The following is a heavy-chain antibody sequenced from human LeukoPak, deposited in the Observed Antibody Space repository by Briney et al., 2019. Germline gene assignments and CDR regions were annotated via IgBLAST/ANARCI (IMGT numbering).Heavy chain of an antibody. V-gene: IGHV3-30*02. CDR1: GFTVSNNY. CDR2: IRYDGGNT. Sequence: GGSLRLSCAASGFTVSNNYMKWVRQAPGMGLEWVAFIRYDGGNTYYADSVKGRFTISRDNSKNTMYLQMNSLNAEDTAVYYCAKDEVVPGYYYTDVWGRGTTVTISS. CDR3: AKDEVVPGYYYTDV. D-gene: IGHD2-2*01. J-gene: IGHJ6*03.